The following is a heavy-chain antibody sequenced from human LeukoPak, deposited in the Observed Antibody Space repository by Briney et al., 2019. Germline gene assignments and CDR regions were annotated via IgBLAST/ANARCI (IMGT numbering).Heavy chain of an antibody. CDR3: ARDPQVYGDFDNLFDP. CDR2: ISAYNGNT. J-gene: IGHJ5*02. CDR1: GYTFSSYG. D-gene: IGHD4-17*01. Sequence: ASVKVSCKASGYTFSSYGISWVRQAPGQGLEWMGWISAYNGNTNYAQKLQGRVTMTTDTSTSTAYMELRSLRSDDTAVYYCARDPQVYGDFDNLFDPWGQGTLVTVSS. V-gene: IGHV1-18*01.